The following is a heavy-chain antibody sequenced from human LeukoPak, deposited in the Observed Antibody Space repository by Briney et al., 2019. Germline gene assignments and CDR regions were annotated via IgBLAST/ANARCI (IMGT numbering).Heavy chain of an antibody. Sequence: GGSLRLSCAASGFTFSTYSMNWVRQAPGKGLEWVSHISGGSSIIYYADSVKGRFTISRDNAKNSLYLQMNSLRAEDTAVYCCARWAQQRHFDYWGQGILVTVSS. J-gene: IGHJ4*02. CDR2: ISGGSSII. CDR1: GFTFSTYS. CDR3: ARWAQQRHFDY. V-gene: IGHV3-48*01. D-gene: IGHD6-13*01.